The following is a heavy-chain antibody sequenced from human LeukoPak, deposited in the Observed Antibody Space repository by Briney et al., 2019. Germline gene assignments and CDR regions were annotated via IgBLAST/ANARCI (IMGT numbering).Heavy chain of an antibody. J-gene: IGHJ4*02. CDR2: INHSGST. Sequence: SETLSLTCAVYGGSFSGYYWSWIRQPPGKGLEWIGEINHSGSTNYNPSLKSRVTISVDTSKNQFSLKLSSVTAADTAVYYCARDEDRSGYWGQGTLVTVSS. CDR1: GGSFSGYY. V-gene: IGHV4-34*01. CDR3: ARDEDRSGY. D-gene: IGHD3-10*01.